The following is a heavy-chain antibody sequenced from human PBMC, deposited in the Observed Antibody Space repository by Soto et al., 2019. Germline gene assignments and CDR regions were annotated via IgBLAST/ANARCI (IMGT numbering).Heavy chain of an antibody. J-gene: IGHJ4*02. V-gene: IGHV1-46*01. Sequence: QVQLVQSGAEVKKPGASVMISCKASGYTFTSYFMHWVRQAPGQGLEWMGIINPSGGSTTYAQEFRGRVTMTKDTSTSTVYMALSSLRSEETAVYYCARGFDGALDYWGQGTLVTISS. CDR3: ARGFDGALDY. D-gene: IGHD3-10*01. CDR2: INPSGGST. CDR1: GYTFTSYF.